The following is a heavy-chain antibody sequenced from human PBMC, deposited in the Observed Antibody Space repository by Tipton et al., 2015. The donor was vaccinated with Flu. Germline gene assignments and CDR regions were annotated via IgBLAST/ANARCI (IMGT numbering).Heavy chain of an antibody. CDR3: AKEFRSTVTTFDY. Sequence: SLRLSCAASGFTFSNYAMSWVRQAPGKGLEWVSTISDSGGTTYYADSVKGRFTISRDNSKNTLYLQMNSLRAEDTAVYYCAKEFRSTVTTFDYWGQGTLVTVSS. V-gene: IGHV3-23*01. J-gene: IGHJ4*02. D-gene: IGHD4-17*01. CDR2: ISDSGGTT. CDR1: GFTFSNYA.